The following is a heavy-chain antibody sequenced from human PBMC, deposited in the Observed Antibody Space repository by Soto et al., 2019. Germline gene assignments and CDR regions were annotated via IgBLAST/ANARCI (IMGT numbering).Heavy chain of an antibody. D-gene: IGHD1-26*01. CDR3: SRGIKGGLDA. Sequence: QVQLAESGGGVVQPGRSLRLSCTTSGFVFNDYDIHWVRQAPGKGLAWLASISYDGSNRYYADSVKGRFTNSRDHSKNALPLQITSLGAEDTAVYYCSRGIKGGLDAWGPGTLVTVSS. J-gene: IGHJ5*02. CDR2: ISYDGSNR. CDR1: GFVFNDYD. V-gene: IGHV3-30*03.